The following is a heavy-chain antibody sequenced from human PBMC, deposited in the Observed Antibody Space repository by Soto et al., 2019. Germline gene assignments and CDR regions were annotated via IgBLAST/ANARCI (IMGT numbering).Heavy chain of an antibody. CDR2: VSIGGST. V-gene: IGHV3-23*01. CDR1: GFTFSSYA. J-gene: IGHJ4*02. Sequence: PGGSLRLSCAASGFTFSSYAMGWVRQGPGKGLEWVAVVSIGGSTHYADSVRGRFTISRDNSKNTLSLQMNSLTAEDTAVYFCAREDIVMSIAATFLDFWGQGTQVTVSS. CDR3: AREDIVMSIAATFLDF. D-gene: IGHD2-15*01.